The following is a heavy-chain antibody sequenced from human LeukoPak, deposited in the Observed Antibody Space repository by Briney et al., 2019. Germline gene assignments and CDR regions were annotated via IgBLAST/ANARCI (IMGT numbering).Heavy chain of an antibody. Sequence: ASVKVSCKASGYTDTSYSINWVRQAPGQGFEWMGWISAYNGNTKYAQKFQGRVTMTTDTSTSTAYMELRRLRSDDTAVYYCARVTDSDFWSGHLYYFDYWGQGTLVTVSS. V-gene: IGHV1-18*01. CDR2: ISAYNGNT. CDR1: GYTDTSYS. D-gene: IGHD3-3*01. J-gene: IGHJ4*02. CDR3: ARVTDSDFWSGHLYYFDY.